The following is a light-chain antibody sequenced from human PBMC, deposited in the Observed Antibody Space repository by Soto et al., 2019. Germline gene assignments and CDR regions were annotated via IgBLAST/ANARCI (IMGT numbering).Light chain of an antibody. Sequence: QTVVTQEPSLTVSLGGTVTLACASSTGAVTSGYYPSWFQQKPGQAPRALIHSAINKHSWTPARFSGSLLGGKAALTLSGVQPEDEADYYCLMYYGGARVFGGGTKVTL. CDR3: LMYYGGARV. V-gene: IGLV7-43*01. CDR1: TGAVTSGYY. CDR2: SAI. J-gene: IGLJ3*02.